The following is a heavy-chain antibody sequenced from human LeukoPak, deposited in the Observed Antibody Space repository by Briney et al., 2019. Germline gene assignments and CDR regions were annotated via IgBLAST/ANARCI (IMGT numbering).Heavy chain of an antibody. CDR1: GYTLTELS. V-gene: IGHV1-24*01. D-gene: IGHD3-16*02. CDR2: FDPEDGET. Sequence: ASVKVSCKVSGYTLTELSMHWVRQAPGKGLGWMGGFDPEDGETIYAQKFQGRVTMTEDTSTDTAYMELSSLRSEDTAVYYCATGVMRELSPHLWGQGTLITVSS. J-gene: IGHJ5*02. CDR3: ATGVMRELSPHL.